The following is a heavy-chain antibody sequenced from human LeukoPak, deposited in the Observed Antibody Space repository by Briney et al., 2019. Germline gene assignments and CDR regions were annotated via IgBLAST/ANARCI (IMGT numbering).Heavy chain of an antibody. V-gene: IGHV3-49*04. Sequence: GGSLRLSCAASGFTFSSYAMSWVRQAPGKGLEWVGFIRSQAYGGTTEYAASVKGRFTISRDDSKSIAYLQMNSLKTEDTAVYYCTRVKLGFYYFDYWGQGTLVTVSS. D-gene: IGHD1-7*01. CDR3: TRVKLGFYYFDY. J-gene: IGHJ4*02. CDR1: GFTFSSYA. CDR2: IRSQAYGGTT.